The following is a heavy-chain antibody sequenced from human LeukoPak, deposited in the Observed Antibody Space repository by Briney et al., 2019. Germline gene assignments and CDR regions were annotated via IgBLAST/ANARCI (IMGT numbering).Heavy chain of an antibody. CDR2: IIPVVGTA. CDR1: GGTFIRYA. J-gene: IGHJ6*03. Sequence: SSVTVSFMACGGTFIRYAISWVRQAPGQGGEGVGGIIPVVGTANYAQKFPGRVTITADESTSRAYMELSSLRCEERGVYYCASSGPYYYYYYMDVWGKGTTVTVSS. V-gene: IGHV1-69*01. D-gene: IGHD3-10*01. CDR3: ASSGPYYYYYYMDV.